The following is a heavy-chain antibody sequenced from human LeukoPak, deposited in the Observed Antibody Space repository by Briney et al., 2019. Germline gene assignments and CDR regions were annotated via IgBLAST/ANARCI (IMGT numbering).Heavy chain of an antibody. J-gene: IGHJ6*04. CDR2: TYSNGRT. CDR3: AELGITMTGGV. CDR1: GFTVSSNY. Sequence: GGSLRLSCAASGFTVSSNYMSWVRQAPGKGLEWVSVTYSNGRTYYADSVKGRFTISRDISKNTLYLQMNSLRAEDTAVYYCAELGITMTGGVWGKGTTVTISS. V-gene: IGHV3-53*01. D-gene: IGHD3-10*02.